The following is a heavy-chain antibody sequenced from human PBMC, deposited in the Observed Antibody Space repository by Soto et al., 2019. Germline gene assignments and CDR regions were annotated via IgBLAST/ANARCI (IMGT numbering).Heavy chain of an antibody. Sequence: QVQLVQSGAEVKKPGASVKVSCKASDTFTSYGISWVRQAPGLGLEWMGWISAYNGNTHDAQQLQGRVTMTTDTSTSTAYMELRSLRSDDTAVYYCARDNGYESDYWGQGTLVTVSS. CDR2: ISAYNGNT. V-gene: IGHV1-18*01. D-gene: IGHD5-12*01. CDR1: DTFTSYG. CDR3: ARDNGYESDY. J-gene: IGHJ4*02.